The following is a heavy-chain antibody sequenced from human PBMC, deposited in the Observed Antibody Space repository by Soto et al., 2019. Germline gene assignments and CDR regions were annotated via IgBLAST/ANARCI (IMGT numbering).Heavy chain of an antibody. V-gene: IGHV3-30*18. CDR1: GFTFRTHG. J-gene: IGHJ4*02. CDR2: ISYDGSNK. Sequence: PGGSLRLSCAASGFTFRTHGIHWVRQAPGKGLEWVALISYDGSNKYYGDSVKGRFTISRDNSKDTLYLQMNSLRAEDTAVYYCAKYTSGALFDNWGQGTLVTVSS. D-gene: IGHD6-19*01. CDR3: AKYTSGALFDN.